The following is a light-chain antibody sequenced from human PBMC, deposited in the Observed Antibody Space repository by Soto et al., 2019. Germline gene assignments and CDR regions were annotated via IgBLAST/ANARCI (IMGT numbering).Light chain of an antibody. Sequence: ETVMTQAEATLSVSPGERATLSCRASQSIHTNLAWYQQKPGQPPRLLIYGASTRVTGIPTRFSGSGSGTEFTLHISSLQTEDFAVYYCQQYNNWPRTFGQATKVEIK. V-gene: IGKV3-15*01. CDR3: QQYNNWPRT. J-gene: IGKJ1*01. CDR2: GAS. CDR1: QSIHTN.